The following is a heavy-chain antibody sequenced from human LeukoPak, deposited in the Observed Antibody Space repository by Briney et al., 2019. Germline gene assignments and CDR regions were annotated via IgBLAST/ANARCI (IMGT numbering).Heavy chain of an antibody. CDR3: VTVGRLHYVLED. Sequence: ASVTVSCKTSGHTFPKNGISWVRQAPGQGLEWMGWVVGHTGHTKYTQKFQGRVIMTTDTSTATSYMELRSLKSDDTAIYYCVTVGRLHYVLEDWGQGTLVTVPS. CDR2: VVGHTGHT. J-gene: IGHJ4*02. CDR1: GHTFPKNG. V-gene: IGHV1-18*01. D-gene: IGHD1-20*01.